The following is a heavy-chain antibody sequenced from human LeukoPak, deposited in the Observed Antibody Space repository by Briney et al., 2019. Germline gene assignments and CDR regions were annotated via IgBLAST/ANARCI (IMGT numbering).Heavy chain of an antibody. Sequence: SVKVSCTASGSTFSSYAISWVRQAPGQGLEWMGGIIPIFGTANYAQKFQGRVTITADESTSTAYMELSSLRSEDTAVYYCARGSVARFLEWLLPYYYYYYMDVWGKGTTVTVSS. CDR3: ARGSVARFLEWLLPYYYYYYMDV. J-gene: IGHJ6*03. D-gene: IGHD3-3*01. CDR1: GSTFSSYA. CDR2: IIPIFGTA. V-gene: IGHV1-69*13.